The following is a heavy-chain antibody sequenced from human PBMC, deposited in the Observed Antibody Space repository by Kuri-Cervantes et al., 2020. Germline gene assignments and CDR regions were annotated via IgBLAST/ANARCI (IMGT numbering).Heavy chain of an antibody. D-gene: IGHD3-10*01. CDR2: INPNSGGT. V-gene: IGHV1-2*02. CDR3: ARDGGIWFWGGSFGFDA. CDR1: GYTFTSYY. Sequence: ASVKVSCKASGYTFTSYYMHWVRQAPGQGLEWMGWINPNSGGTNYAQKFQGRVTMTRDTSISTAYMELSRLRSDDTAVYYCARDGGIWFWGGSFGFDAWCQGTLVTVSS. J-gene: IGHJ5*02.